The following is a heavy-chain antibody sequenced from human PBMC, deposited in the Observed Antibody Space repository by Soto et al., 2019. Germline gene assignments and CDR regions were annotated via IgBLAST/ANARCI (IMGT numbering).Heavy chain of an antibody. J-gene: IGHJ6*03. CDR1: GFTLSGYA. V-gene: IGHV3-64*01. CDR3: ARRARPDFYYMDV. CDR2: ISSNGVGT. D-gene: IGHD6-6*01. Sequence: EVQLAESGGGLAQPGGYLRLSCAASGFTLSGYAMDWVRQAPGKGLEYVSGISSNGVGTYYANSVQGRFTISRDNSKNTVYHQMGSLRPEDMAMYYCARRARPDFYYMDVWGKGTTVTVSS.